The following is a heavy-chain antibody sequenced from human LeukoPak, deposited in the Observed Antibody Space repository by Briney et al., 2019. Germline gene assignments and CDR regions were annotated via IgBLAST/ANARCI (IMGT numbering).Heavy chain of an antibody. D-gene: IGHD3-16*01. V-gene: IGHV3-74*01. CDR3: ARVGGRGSPVSY. Sequence: QPGESLRLSCAASGFTFSSYWMHWVRQAPGKGLVWVSRINSDGSSTSYADSVKGRFTISRDNAKNTLYLQMNSLRAEDTAVYYCARVGGRGSPVSYWGQGTLVTVSS. CDR2: INSDGSST. CDR1: GFTFSSYW. J-gene: IGHJ4*02.